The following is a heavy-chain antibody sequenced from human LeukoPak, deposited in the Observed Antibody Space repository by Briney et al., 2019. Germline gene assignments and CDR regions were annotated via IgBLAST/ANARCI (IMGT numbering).Heavy chain of an antibody. V-gene: IGHV1-18*04. D-gene: IGHD3-10*01. J-gene: IGHJ4*02. CDR3: ATSRFYGSGSYYHPLFDN. CDR2: INPDNGNT. CDR1: GYTFTSYG. Sequence: ASVKVSCKTSGYTFTSYGVNWVRQAPGQGLEWMGWINPDNGNTNYAQKFQGRVTMTTDTSTNTVTMALRSLRSDDTAVYYCATSRFYGSGSYYHPLFDNWGPGTLVTVSS.